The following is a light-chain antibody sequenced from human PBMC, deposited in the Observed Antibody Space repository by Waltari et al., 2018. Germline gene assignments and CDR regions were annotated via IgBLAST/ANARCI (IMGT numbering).Light chain of an antibody. J-gene: IGLJ2*01. Sequence: QSALTQPASVSGSPGQSITIPCTGSTSDLGGYNYFPWYQQHPGQAPKLMIYEVSNRPSGVSNRFSGSKSGNTASLTISWLLAEDEADYYCISYSSSTTLGVFGGGTKLTVL. CDR3: ISYSSSTTLGV. CDR1: TSDLGGYNY. V-gene: IGLV2-14*03. CDR2: EVS.